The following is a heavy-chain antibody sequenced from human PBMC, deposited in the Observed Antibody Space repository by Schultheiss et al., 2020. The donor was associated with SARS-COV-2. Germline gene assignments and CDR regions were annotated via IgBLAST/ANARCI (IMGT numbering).Heavy chain of an antibody. J-gene: IGHJ4*02. CDR2: LSAAGDNT. V-gene: IGHV3-23*01. CDR1: GFTFSSHA. D-gene: IGHD2-15*01. CDR3: AREGLYCSGGSCYTYYFDY. Sequence: GGSLRLSCATSGFTFSSHAMSWVRQAPGKGLEWVSTLSAAGDNTNYADSVKGRFSISRDTSKNTLYLEMNSVRAEDTAVYYCAREGLYCSGGSCYTYYFDYWGQGTLVTVSS.